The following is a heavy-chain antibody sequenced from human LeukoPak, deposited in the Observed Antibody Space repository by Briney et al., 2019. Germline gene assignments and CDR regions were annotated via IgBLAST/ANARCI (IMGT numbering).Heavy chain of an antibody. Sequence: PSETLSLTCTVSGGSISSSSYYWGWIRQPPGKGLEWIGSIYYSGSTYYNPSLKSRFTISVDTSKNQFSLKLSSVTAADTAVYYCARLIFGWFDPWGQGTLVTVSS. J-gene: IGHJ5*02. CDR2: IYYSGST. V-gene: IGHV4-39*01. CDR1: GGSISSSSYY. D-gene: IGHD3-3*01. CDR3: ARLIFGWFDP.